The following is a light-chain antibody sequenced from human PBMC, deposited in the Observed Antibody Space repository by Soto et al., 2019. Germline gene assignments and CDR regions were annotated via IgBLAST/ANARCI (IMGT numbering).Light chain of an antibody. CDR1: NTDVNY. J-gene: IGLJ1*01. CDR3: SSSTSSSTFV. CDR2: EVS. Sequence: LTQPASVSVAPGQSITISCTGTNTDVNYVSWHQQHPGKAPKLMIYEVSKRSSGVSNRFSGSKSGNTASLTISGLQAEEEADYYCSSSTSSSTFVFGTGTKVTVL. V-gene: IGLV2-14*01.